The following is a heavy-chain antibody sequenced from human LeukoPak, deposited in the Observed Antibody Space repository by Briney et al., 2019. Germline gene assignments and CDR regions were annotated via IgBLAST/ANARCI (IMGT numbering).Heavy chain of an antibody. CDR1: GFSLSTSGMC. D-gene: IGHD3-10*02. V-gene: IGHV2-5*08. CDR3: AHIGDYVADY. CDR2: FYRDDDK. J-gene: IGHJ4*02. Sequence: SGPTLVNPTQTPTLTCTFSGFSLSTSGMCVSWIRQPPGKALEWLAVFYRDDDKRYSPSLKSRLTITKDTSKNQVVLTMTNMDPVDTATYYCAHIGDYVADYWGQGTLVTVSS.